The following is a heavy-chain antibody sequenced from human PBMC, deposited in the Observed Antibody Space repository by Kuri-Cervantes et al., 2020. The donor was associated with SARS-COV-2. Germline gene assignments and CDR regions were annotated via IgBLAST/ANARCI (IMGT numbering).Heavy chain of an antibody. V-gene: IGHV3-33*01. Sequence: GESLKISCAASGFTFSSYGMHWVRQAPGKGLEWVAVIWYDGSNKYYADSVKGRFTISRDNSKNTLYLQMNSLRAEDAAVYYCAREGVVGATTYYYYGMDVWGQGTMVTVSS. CDR3: AREGVVGATTYYYYGMDV. CDR2: IWYDGSNK. CDR1: GFTFSSYG. D-gene: IGHD1-26*01. J-gene: IGHJ6*02.